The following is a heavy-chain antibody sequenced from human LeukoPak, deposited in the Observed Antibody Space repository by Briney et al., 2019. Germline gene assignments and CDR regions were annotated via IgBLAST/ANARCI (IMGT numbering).Heavy chain of an antibody. CDR1: GGSISSGGYY. CDR2: IYYSWST. CDR3: ARDLEPLYYYDSSGYYRHDAFDI. Sequence: SQTLSLTCTVSGGSISSGGYYWSWIRQHPGKGLEWIGYIYYSWSTYYNPSLTNRVTISVDTCKNQFSLKLSSVIAADTAVYYCARDLEPLYYYDSSGYYRHDAFDIWGQGTMVTVSS. J-gene: IGHJ3*02. D-gene: IGHD3-22*01. V-gene: IGHV4-31*03.